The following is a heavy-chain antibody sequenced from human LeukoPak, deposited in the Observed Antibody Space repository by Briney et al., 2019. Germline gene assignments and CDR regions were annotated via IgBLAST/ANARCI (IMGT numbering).Heavy chain of an antibody. CDR2: LFYSGNM. D-gene: IGHD5/OR15-5a*01. CDR3: ARENIVSTRDFDF. V-gene: IGHV4-39*07. J-gene: IGHJ4*02. CDR1: GGSIYTSDYY. Sequence: PSETLSLTCTVSGGSIYTSDYYWAWIRQPPGKGLEWIGSLFYSGNMYYSPSLKSRVTTSVDTSKNQFSLNVSSVTAADTAVYYCARENIVSTRDFDFWGQGTLVTVSS.